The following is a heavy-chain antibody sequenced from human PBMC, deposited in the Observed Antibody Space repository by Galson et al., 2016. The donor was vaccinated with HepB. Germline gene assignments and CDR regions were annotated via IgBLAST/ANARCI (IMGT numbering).Heavy chain of an antibody. J-gene: IGHJ1*01. V-gene: IGHV3-30*18. CDR3: AKDPYAVVSRPEYFQH. CDR2: ISHDGNNK. CDR1: GFTFSSYG. D-gene: IGHD2-2*01. Sequence: SLRLSYAASGFTFSSYGIHWVRQAPGKGLEWVAVISHDGNNKFYADSVKGRFTISRDNSKNTLFLQLNSLRAEDTAVYYCAKDPYAVVSRPEYFQHWGQGTLVTVSS.